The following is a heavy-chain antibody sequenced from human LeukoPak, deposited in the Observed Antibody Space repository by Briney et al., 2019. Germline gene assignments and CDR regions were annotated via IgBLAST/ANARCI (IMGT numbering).Heavy chain of an antibody. Sequence: GGSLRLSCAASGFPFIAYAMSWVRQAPGKGLEWVSGVSGSGSTIYYADSVKGRFTISRDNSKSTLHLQMNSLRAQDTAVYYCAKSYYYDSSGHPTSFEYWGQGTLVTVSS. CDR1: GFPFIAYA. CDR3: AKSYYYDSSGHPTSFEY. J-gene: IGHJ4*02. CDR2: VSGSGSTI. V-gene: IGHV3-23*01. D-gene: IGHD3-22*01.